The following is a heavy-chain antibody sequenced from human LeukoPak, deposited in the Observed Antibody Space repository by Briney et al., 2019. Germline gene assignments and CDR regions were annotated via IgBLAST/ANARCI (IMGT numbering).Heavy chain of an antibody. D-gene: IGHD5-12*01. CDR1: GFTFFSYW. V-gene: IGHV3-74*01. Sequence: GGSLRLSCAASGFTFFSYWMHWVRQVPGKGLMWVSRINSDGGITNYADSVKGRFTISRDNAKNTLFLQMNSLRAEDTAVYHCAKVDVDIVATTTYSSGWYYFDYWGQGTLVTVSS. CDR3: AKVDVDIVATTTYSSGWYYFDY. CDR2: INSDGGIT. J-gene: IGHJ4*02.